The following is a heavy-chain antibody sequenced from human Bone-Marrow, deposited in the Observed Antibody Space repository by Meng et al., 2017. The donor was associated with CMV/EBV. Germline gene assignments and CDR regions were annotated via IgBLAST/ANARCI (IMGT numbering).Heavy chain of an antibody. CDR3: ARDGDNAKMIVVVNDYYYYYGMDV. J-gene: IGHJ6*01. V-gene: IGHV1-18*01. CDR1: GYTFTSYG. CDR2: ISAYNGNT. D-gene: IGHD3-22*01. Sequence: ASVKVSCKASGYTFTSYGISWVRQAPGQGLEWMGWISAYNGNTNYAQKLQGRVTMTTDTSTSTAYMELRSLRSDDTAVYYCARDGDNAKMIVVVNDYYYYYGMDVWGQGTTVTGYS.